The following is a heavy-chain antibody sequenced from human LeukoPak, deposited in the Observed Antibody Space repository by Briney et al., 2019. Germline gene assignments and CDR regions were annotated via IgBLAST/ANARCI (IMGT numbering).Heavy chain of an antibody. V-gene: IGHV4-39*01. CDR1: GFTFSSYS. CDR2: IYYSGST. D-gene: IGHD3-22*01. Sequence: PGGSLRLSCAASGFTFSSYSMNWIRQPPGKGLEWIGSIYYSGSTYYNPSLKSRVTISVDTSKNQFSLKLSSVTPEGTAVYYCARHPYDPLYDYGGQGSLVTVSS. J-gene: IGHJ4*02. CDR3: ARHPYDPLYDY.